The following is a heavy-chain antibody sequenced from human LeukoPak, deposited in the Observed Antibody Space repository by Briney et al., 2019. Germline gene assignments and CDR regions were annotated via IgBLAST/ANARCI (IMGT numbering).Heavy chain of an antibody. V-gene: IGHV1-2*02. Sequence: ASVKVSCKASGYTFTSYYIHWVRQAPGQGLEWMGWINPNSGATNYAQSFQGRVTMTRGTSISTAYMELSRLRSDDTAVYYCARDRNPQIVEVPGALFGFFDYWGQGTLVTVSS. D-gene: IGHD2-2*01. CDR2: INPNSGAT. CDR3: ARDRNPQIVEVPGALFGFFDY. J-gene: IGHJ4*02. CDR1: GYTFTSYY.